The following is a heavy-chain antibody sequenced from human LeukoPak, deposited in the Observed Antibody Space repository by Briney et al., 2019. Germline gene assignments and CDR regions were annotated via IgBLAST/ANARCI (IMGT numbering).Heavy chain of an antibody. CDR3: AREGLWFGRDAFDI. V-gene: IGHV1-8*01. J-gene: IGHJ3*02. CDR1: GYTFTSYD. D-gene: IGHD3-10*01. Sequence: ASVKVSCKASGYTFTSYDINWVRQATGQGLEWMGWMNPNSGNTGYAQKFQGRVTMTRNTSISTAYMELSSLRSDDTAVYYCAREGLWFGRDAFDIWGQGTMVTVSS. CDR2: MNPNSGNT.